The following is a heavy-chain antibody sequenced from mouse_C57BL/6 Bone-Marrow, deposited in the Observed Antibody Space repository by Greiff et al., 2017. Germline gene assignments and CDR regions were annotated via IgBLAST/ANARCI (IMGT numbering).Heavy chain of an antibody. J-gene: IGHJ4*01. Sequence: EVQGVESGGGLVQPGGSLKLSCAASGFTFSDYYMYWVRQTPEKRLEWVAYISNGGGSTYYPDTVKGRFTISRDNAQNTLYLQMSRLTSEDTAMYYCERQDYDYAFYAMDYWGQGTSVTVSS. CDR1: GFTFSDYY. V-gene: IGHV5-12*01. D-gene: IGHD2-4*01. CDR2: ISNGGGST. CDR3: ERQDYDYAFYAMDY.